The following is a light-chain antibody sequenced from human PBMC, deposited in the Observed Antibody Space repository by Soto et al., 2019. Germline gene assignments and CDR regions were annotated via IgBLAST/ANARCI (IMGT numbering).Light chain of an antibody. CDR2: DTS. V-gene: IGLV7-46*01. J-gene: IGLJ3*02. Sequence: QAVVTQEPSLTVSPGGTVTLTCGSSAGDVTSAHYPYWFQQKPGQAPRTLIYDTSSKNSWTPARFSGSILGGKAALTLSGAQPEDETDYYCLLAYGSIRVFGGGTKLTVL. CDR1: AGDVTSAHY. CDR3: LLAYGSIRV.